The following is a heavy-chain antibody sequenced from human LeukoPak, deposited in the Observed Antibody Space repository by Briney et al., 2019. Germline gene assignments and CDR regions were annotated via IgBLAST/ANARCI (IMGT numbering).Heavy chain of an antibody. CDR2: LYSGGNT. V-gene: IGHV3-66*01. Sequence: GGSLRLSCVVSGFTVSSNYMSWVRRAPGKGLEWVSVLYSGGNTNYADSVKGRFAISRDNSKNTVYLQMNSLRSEDTAVYYCARVRFLEWLSFDYWGRGTLVTVSS. CDR3: ARVRFLEWLSFDY. D-gene: IGHD3-3*01. CDR1: GFTVSSNY. J-gene: IGHJ4*02.